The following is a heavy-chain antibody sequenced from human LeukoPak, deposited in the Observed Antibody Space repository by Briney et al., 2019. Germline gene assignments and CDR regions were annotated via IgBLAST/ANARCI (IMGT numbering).Heavy chain of an antibody. D-gene: IGHD3-10*01. V-gene: IGHV4-61*01. Sequence: PSETLSLTCTVSGGSVRSRSYYWSWIRQPPGKGLEWIGYIYYSGGTNYNPSLKSRVTISVDTSKNQFSLKLSSVTAADTAVYYCARGPVRGVRLFDYWGQGTLVTVSS. CDR1: GGSVRSRSYY. CDR3: ARGPVRGVRLFDY. J-gene: IGHJ4*02. CDR2: IYYSGGT.